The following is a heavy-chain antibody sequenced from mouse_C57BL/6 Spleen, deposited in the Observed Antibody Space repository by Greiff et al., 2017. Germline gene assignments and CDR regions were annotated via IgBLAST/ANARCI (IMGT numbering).Heavy chain of an antibody. CDR2: INPNNGGT. D-gene: IGHD1-1*01. Sequence: VQLQQSGPELVKPGASVKISCKASGYTFTDYYMNWVKQSHGKSLEWIGDINPNNGGTSYNQKFKGKATLTVDKSSSTAYMELRSLTSEDSAVYYCARTVVAYFDVWGTGTTVTVSS. CDR1: GYTFTDYY. J-gene: IGHJ1*03. V-gene: IGHV1-26*01. CDR3: ARTVVAYFDV.